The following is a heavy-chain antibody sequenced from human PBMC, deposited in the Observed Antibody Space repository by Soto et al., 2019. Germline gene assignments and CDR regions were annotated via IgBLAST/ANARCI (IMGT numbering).Heavy chain of an antibody. V-gene: IGHV1-46*01. CDR1: GYTFSSYY. D-gene: IGHD3-10*01. Sequence: ASVKVSCKASGYTFSSYYMNWVRQAPGQGLEWLGIINPSGGYTTYAQKFQGRVTITRDTSTSTAYMELRSLRSDDTAVYYCARGVGSGSYYNQYNWFDPWGQGTLVTVSS. CDR3: ARGVGSGSYYNQYNWFDP. CDR2: INPSGGYT. J-gene: IGHJ5*02.